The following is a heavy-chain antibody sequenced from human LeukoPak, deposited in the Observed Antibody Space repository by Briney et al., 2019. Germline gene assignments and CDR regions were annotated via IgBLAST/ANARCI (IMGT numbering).Heavy chain of an antibody. CDR2: ISAYNGNT. CDR1: GYTFTSYG. CDR3: ARARRVQGVHDY. V-gene: IGHV1-18*01. Sequence: GASVKVSCKASGYTFTSYGISWVRQAPGQGLERMGWISAYNGNTNYAQKLQGRVTMTTDTSTSTAYMELRSLTSDDTAVYYCARARRVQGVHDYWGQGTLVTVSS. D-gene: IGHD3-10*01. J-gene: IGHJ4*02.